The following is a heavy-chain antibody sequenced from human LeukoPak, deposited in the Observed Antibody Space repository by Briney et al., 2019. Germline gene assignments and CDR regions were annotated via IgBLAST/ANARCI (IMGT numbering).Heavy chain of an antibody. D-gene: IGHD6-6*01. J-gene: IGHJ6*03. V-gene: IGHV4-4*07. CDR3: ARDPSSSYYYYMDV. CDR2: IYTSGST. CDR1: GGSIGSYY. Sequence: SETLSLTCTVSGGSIGSYYWSWIRQPAGKGLEWIGRIYTSGSTNYNPSLKSRVTISVDKSKNQFSLKLNSVTAADTAVYYCARDPSSSYYYYMDVWGKGTTVTVSS.